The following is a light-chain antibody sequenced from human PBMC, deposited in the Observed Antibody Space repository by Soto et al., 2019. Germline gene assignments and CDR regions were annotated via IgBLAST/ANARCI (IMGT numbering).Light chain of an antibody. J-gene: IGKJ4*01. Sequence: DTQMTQSPSSLSASVGDRVTITCRASQNIDTWLAWYQQKPGSAPRSLIYAASNLQRGVPSRFSGSGSGTDVTLTITNLQPEDSATYYCHQYHYYPRTVGGGPNVEI. CDR3: HQYHYYPRT. V-gene: IGKV1D-16*01. CDR1: QNIDTW. CDR2: AAS.